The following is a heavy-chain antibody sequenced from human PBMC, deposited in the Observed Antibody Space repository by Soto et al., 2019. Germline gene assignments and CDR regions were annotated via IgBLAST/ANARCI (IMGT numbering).Heavy chain of an antibody. J-gene: IGHJ6*02. D-gene: IGHD3-3*01. CDR3: ARDITISAWAPHYYYYYGMDV. V-gene: IGHV2-70*01. CDR2: IDWDDDK. Sequence: SGPTLVNPTQTLTLTCTFSGFSLSTSGMCVRWIRQPPGKALEWLALIDWDDDKYYSTSLKTRLTISKDTSKNQVVRTMTDMNPADTPTYYCARDITISAWAPHYYYYYGMDVWGQGTTVTVSS. CDR1: GFSLSTSGMC.